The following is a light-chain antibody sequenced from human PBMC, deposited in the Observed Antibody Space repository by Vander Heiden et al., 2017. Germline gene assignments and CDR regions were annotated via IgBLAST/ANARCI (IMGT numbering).Light chain of an antibody. CDR3: SSCASSSTAI. CDR2: EVT. Sequence: SALTQPPPAPGSPGQSVTIPCTGTSSDVGAYNYVSWYQHHPGKAPKVMIYEVTKRPSGVPDRFSGSNSGNTASLTVSGLQAGDEADYYCSSCASSSTAIFGGGTKLTVL. V-gene: IGLV2-8*01. J-gene: IGLJ2*01. CDR1: SSDVGAYNY.